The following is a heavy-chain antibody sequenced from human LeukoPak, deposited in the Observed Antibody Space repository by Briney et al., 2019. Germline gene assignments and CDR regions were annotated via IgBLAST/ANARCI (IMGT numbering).Heavy chain of an antibody. CDR1: GFTFSTYS. Sequence: GSLRLSCAASGFTFSTYSMSWVRQAPGKGLEWVSYISSSSSTVYYADSVKGRFTISRDNAKNSLHLEANSLRDEDTAVFYCARALTHSNYVPPYYFDYWGQGTLVTVSS. J-gene: IGHJ4*02. V-gene: IGHV3-48*02. D-gene: IGHD4-11*01. CDR3: ARALTHSNYVPPYYFDY. CDR2: ISSSSSTV.